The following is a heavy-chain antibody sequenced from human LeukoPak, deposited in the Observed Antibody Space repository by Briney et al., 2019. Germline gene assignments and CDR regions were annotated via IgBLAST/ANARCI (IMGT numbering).Heavy chain of an antibody. CDR3: GRQSYRRFDP. J-gene: IGHJ5*02. CDR2: TYYTSKWKN. V-gene: IGHV6-1*01. Sequence: SQTLSLTCAISGDSVSSNSVPWNWFRQSPSRGLEWLGRTYYTSKWKNDYAESVQSRIAVNPDTSKNQFSLHLDSVTPEDTAVYYCGRQSYRRFDPWGQGTLVTVSS. CDR1: GDSVSSNSVP.